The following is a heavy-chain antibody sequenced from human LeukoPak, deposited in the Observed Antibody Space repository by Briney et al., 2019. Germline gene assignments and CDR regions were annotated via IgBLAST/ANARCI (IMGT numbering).Heavy chain of an antibody. D-gene: IGHD3-22*01. CDR1: GGSLSVYY. CDR2: INHSGST. J-gene: IGHJ4*02. CDR3: ARASYYYESSGDYTGHYFDY. V-gene: IGHV4-34*01. Sequence: SEALSLTRAVYGGSLSVYYWCWMRPPPRAGLEWVGEINHSGSTNYNPSLKSRVTISVYTSKNQSSLKLSSVTAADTAVYYCARASYYYESSGDYTGHYFDYWGEGTPVTASS.